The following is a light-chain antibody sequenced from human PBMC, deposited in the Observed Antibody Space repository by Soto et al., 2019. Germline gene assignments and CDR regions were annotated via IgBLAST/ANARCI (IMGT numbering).Light chain of an antibody. V-gene: IGKV3-20*01. CDR2: GAS. J-gene: IGKJ3*01. CDR3: QQFGSSLFP. Sequence: ESVLTQSPGTLSLSPGERATLSCRASESSSSSSLAWYQQKRGQAPRLLIYGASSRATGIPDMFSGSGSGTDFTLTISRLEPEDFAVYYCQQFGSSLFPFGPGTKVEIK. CDR1: ESSSSSS.